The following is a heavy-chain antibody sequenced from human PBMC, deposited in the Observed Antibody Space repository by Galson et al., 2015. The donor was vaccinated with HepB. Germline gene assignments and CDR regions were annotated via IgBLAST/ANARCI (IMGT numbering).Heavy chain of an antibody. V-gene: IGHV3-9*01. CDR3: SHDLLYYYGSGSSFVGREV. J-gene: IGHJ6*02. CDR1: GFTFEDYA. D-gene: IGHD3-10*01. Sequence: SLRLSCAASGFTFEDYAMHWVRQVPGKGLEWVSGISWNGSFTGYADSVRGRFTISRDNAKYSLSLQMNSLRPEHTALYYCSHDLLYYYGSGSSFVGREVWGEGPPVT. CDR2: ISWNGSFT.